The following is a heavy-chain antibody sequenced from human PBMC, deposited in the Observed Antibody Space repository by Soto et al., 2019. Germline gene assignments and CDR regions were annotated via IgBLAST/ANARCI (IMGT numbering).Heavy chain of an antibody. CDR2: IYPGDSDT. V-gene: IGHV5-51*01. D-gene: IGHD3-10*01. Sequence: GESLKISCKGSGYSFTSYWIGWVRQMPGKGLEWMGIIYPGDSDTRYSPSFQGQVTISADKSISTAYLQWSSLKASDTAMYYCASTYYYGSGSYSFEEYYFDYWGQGTLVTVSS. CDR1: GYSFTSYW. J-gene: IGHJ4*02. CDR3: ASTYYYGSGSYSFEEYYFDY.